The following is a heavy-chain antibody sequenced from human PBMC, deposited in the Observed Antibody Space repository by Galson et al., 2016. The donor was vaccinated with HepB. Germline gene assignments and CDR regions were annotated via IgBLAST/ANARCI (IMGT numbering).Heavy chain of an antibody. D-gene: IGHD3-10*01. J-gene: IGHJ4*02. CDR3: AIDYGSGTYPPWG. Sequence: SLRLSCAASGFAFSDYYMTWIRQAPGKGLESIAYITFAAGGTFYADSVKGRFTISRDNAKNSLFLQMNSLSIEDTAVYYCAIDYGSGTYPPWGWDQGTLVTVSS. CDR1: GFAFSDYY. CDR2: ITFAAGGT. V-gene: IGHV3-11*04.